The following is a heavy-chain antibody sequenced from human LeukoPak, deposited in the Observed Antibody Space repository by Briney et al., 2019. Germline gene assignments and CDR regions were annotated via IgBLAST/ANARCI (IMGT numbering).Heavy chain of an antibody. Sequence: GGSLRLSCAASGFTFSRYAMHWVRQAPGKGLEWVAVISYDGSNEYYADSVKGRFTISRDNSKNTLYLQMNSLRAEDTAVYYCAKDGGYSSSPLDYWGQGTLVTVSS. CDR3: AKDGGYSSSPLDY. D-gene: IGHD6-6*01. J-gene: IGHJ4*02. CDR1: GFTFSRYA. CDR2: ISYDGSNE. V-gene: IGHV3-30-3*01.